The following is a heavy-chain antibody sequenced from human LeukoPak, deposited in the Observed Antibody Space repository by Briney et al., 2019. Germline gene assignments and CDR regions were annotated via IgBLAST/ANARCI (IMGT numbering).Heavy chain of an antibody. V-gene: IGHV3-21*01. CDR3: AAQAPLVGATTSVY. CDR1: GFTFSSYS. D-gene: IGHD1-26*01. Sequence: GGSLRLSCAASGFTFSSYSMNWVRQAPGKGLEWVSSISSSSSYIYYADPVKGRFTISRDNAKNSLYLQMNSLRAEDTAVYYCAAQAPLVGATTSVYWGQGTLVTVSS. J-gene: IGHJ4*02. CDR2: ISSSSSYI.